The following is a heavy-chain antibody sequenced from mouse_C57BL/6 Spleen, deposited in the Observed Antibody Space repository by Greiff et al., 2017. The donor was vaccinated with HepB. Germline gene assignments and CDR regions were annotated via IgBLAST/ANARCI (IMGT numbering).Heavy chain of an antibody. J-gene: IGHJ4*01. CDR3: ARISNWGMDY. D-gene: IGHD4-1*01. V-gene: IGHV1-50*01. Sequence: QVQTQQPGAELVKPGASVKLSCKASGYTFTSYWMQWVKQRPGQGLEWIGEIDPSDSYTNYNQKFKGKATLTVDTSSSTAYMQLSSLTSEDSAVYYCARISNWGMDYWGQGTSVTVSS. CDR2: IDPSDSYT. CDR1: GYTFTSYW.